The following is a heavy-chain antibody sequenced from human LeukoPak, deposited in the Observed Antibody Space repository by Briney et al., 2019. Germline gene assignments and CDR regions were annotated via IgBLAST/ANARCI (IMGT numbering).Heavy chain of an antibody. CDR1: GFTFSTYW. J-gene: IGHJ5*02. D-gene: IGHD2/OR15-2a*01. CDR3: GAGNFAH. CDR2: INTDGRST. Sequence: GGSLRLSCAASGFTFSTYWMYWVRQAPGKGLVWVSNINTDGRSTSYAESVKGRFTISRDNAKNTLYLQVSSLRAEDTAVYYCGAGNFAHWGQGTLVTVSS. V-gene: IGHV3-74*01.